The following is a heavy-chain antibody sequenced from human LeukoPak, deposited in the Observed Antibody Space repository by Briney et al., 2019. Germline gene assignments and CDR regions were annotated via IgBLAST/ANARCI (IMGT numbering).Heavy chain of an antibody. D-gene: IGHD1-26*01. CDR3: ARDLKGSLDFDY. CDR1: GFTFSSYW. J-gene: IGHJ4*02. Sequence: GGSLRLSCAASGFTFSSYWMSWVRQAPGKGREWVAVISYDGSNKYYADSVKGRFTISRDNSKNTLYLQMNSLRAEDTALYHCARDLKGSLDFDYWGRGTLVTVSS. CDR2: ISYDGSNK. V-gene: IGHV3-30-3*01.